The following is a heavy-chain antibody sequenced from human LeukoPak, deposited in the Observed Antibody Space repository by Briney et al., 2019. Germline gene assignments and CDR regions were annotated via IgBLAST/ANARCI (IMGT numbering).Heavy chain of an antibody. CDR1: GYTFTSYY. J-gene: IGHJ4*02. CDR3: ARSELKENYFDY. CDR2: INPSGGST. Sequence: ASVKVSCKASGYTFTSYYMHWVRQAPGQGLEWMGIINPSGGSTSYAQKFQGRVTMTRDTSTSTVYMELSSLRSDDTAVYYCARSELKENYFDYWGQGTLVTVSS. V-gene: IGHV1-46*01. D-gene: IGHD1-26*01.